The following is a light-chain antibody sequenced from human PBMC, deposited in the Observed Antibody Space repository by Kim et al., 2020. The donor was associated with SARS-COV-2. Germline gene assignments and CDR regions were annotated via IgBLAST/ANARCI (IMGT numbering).Light chain of an antibody. Sequence: SPGERETLTWRGSQSISANLVWYQQRAGQDPRLIIYGDTTRATGVPTRFSGSGSETEFTLTISSLQSGDFGTYYCQQYYDWPPEYTFGQGTKLEI. V-gene: IGKV3-15*01. J-gene: IGKJ2*01. CDR1: QSISAN. CDR2: GDT. CDR3: QQYYDWPPEYT.